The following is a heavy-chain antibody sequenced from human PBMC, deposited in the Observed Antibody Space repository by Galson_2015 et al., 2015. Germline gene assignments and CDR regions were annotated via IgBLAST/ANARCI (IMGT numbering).Heavy chain of an antibody. CDR3: ARGHKRGPYYYYYMDV. CDR2: IIPIFGTA. Sequence: SVKVSCKASGGTFSSYAISWVRQAPGQGLEWMGGIIPIFGTANYAQKFQGRVTITADESTSTAYMEPSSLRSEDTAVYYCARGHKRGPYYYYYMDVWGKGTTVTVSS. D-gene: IGHD2-21*01. J-gene: IGHJ6*03. V-gene: IGHV1-69*13. CDR1: GGTFSSYA.